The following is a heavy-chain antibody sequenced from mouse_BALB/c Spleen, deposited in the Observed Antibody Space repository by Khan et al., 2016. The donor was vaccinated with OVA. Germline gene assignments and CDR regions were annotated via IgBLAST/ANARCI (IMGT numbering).Heavy chain of an antibody. CDR3: ARDAGRY. CDR2: INPKNGGT. D-gene: IGHD3-3*01. Sequence: EVQLQQPGPELVKPGASVKISCKTSGYTFPEYTVHWVKQSLGKSLDCIGVINPKNGGTAYNQKFKDKATLTVDKSSSTAYMEFRSLTSEDSALYYCARDAGRYWGQGTSVTVAS. CDR1: GYTFPEYT. V-gene: IGHV1-18*01. J-gene: IGHJ4*01.